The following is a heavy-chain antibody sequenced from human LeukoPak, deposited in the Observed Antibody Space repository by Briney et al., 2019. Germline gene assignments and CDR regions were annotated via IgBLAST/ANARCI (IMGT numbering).Heavy chain of an antibody. CDR2: IYTSGST. J-gene: IGHJ5*02. V-gene: IGHV4-4*09. CDR1: GGSISSYY. CDR3: ARPKWESSWFDP. D-gene: IGHD1-26*01. Sequence: PSETLSLTCTVSGGSISSYYWSWIRQPPGKGLEWIGYIYTSGSTNYNPSLKSRVTISVDTSKNQFSLKLSPVTAADTAVYYCARPKWESSWFDPWGQGTLVTVSS.